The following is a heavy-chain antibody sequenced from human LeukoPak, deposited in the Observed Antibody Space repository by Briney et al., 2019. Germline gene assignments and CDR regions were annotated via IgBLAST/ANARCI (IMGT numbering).Heavy chain of an antibody. V-gene: IGHV1-8*01. CDR3: AREGGGTYYLDF. D-gene: IGHD1-26*01. CDR1: GYTFTSYD. Sequence: ASVKVSCKASGYTFTSYDINWVRQAPGQGLEWMGWMNPNSGNTGYAQKFQGRVTITRNTSISTAYMELSSLRSEDTAVYYCAREGGGTYYLDFWGQGTLVTVSS. CDR2: MNPNSGNT. J-gene: IGHJ4*02.